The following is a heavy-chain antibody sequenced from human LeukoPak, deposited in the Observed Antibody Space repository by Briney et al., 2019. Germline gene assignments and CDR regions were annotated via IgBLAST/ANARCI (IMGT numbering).Heavy chain of an antibody. CDR2: ISYDGTKK. CDR3: ARDEVGVWGSYPH. J-gene: IGHJ4*02. V-gene: IGHV3-30-3*01. D-gene: IGHD3-16*02. CDR1: GFTFSSYA. Sequence: GGSLRLSCAASGFTFSSYAMHWVRQAPGKGLEWVAVISYDGTKKYYADSVKGRFTISRDNSKNTLYLQMNSLRAEDTGVYYCARDEVGVWGSYPHWGQGTLVTVSS.